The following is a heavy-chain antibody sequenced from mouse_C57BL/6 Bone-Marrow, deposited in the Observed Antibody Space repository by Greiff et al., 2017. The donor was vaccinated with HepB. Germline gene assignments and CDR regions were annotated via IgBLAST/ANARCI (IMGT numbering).Heavy chain of an antibody. Sequence: EVQLQQPGAELVKPGASVKLSCTASGFNIKDYYMHWVKQRTEQGLEWIGRIDPEDGDTKYAPKFQGKATITADTSSNTAYLQLSSLTSEDTAVYYCATGYYYGSSYHLDYWGQGTTLTVSS. CDR3: ATGYYYGSSYHLDY. D-gene: IGHD1-1*01. V-gene: IGHV14-2*01. CDR1: GFNIKDYY. CDR2: IDPEDGDT. J-gene: IGHJ2*01.